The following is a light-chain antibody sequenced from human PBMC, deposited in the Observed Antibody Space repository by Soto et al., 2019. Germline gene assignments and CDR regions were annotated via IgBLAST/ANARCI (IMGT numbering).Light chain of an antibody. CDR2: EVN. Sequence: QSALTQPASVSGSPGQTITISCAGTKFDIGRYDYVSWYRQHPGEAPKLIIFEVNNRPSGVSNGFSGSKSGNTASLTIFGLQVEDEALYFCSSYTSASALGIFGGGTKLTVL. V-gene: IGLV2-14*01. CDR1: KFDIGRYDY. J-gene: IGLJ2*01. CDR3: SSYTSASALGI.